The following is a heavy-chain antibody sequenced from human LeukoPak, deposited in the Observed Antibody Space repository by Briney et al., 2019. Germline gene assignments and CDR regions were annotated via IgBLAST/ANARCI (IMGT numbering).Heavy chain of an antibody. V-gene: IGHV4-61*02. CDR3: ARGLSSDSGWYYFDY. CDR1: GGSISSGSYY. Sequence: PSETLSLTCTVSGGSISSGSYYWSWIRQPAGKGLEWIGRIYTSGSTNYNPSLKSRVTISVDTSKNQFSLKLSSVTAADTAVYYCARGLSSDSGWYYFDYWGQGTLVTVSS. CDR2: IYTSGST. J-gene: IGHJ4*02. D-gene: IGHD6-19*01.